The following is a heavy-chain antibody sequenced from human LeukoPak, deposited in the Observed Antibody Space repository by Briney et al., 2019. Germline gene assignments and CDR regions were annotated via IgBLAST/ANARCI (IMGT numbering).Heavy chain of an antibody. CDR1: GFTFSSSA. CDR2: ISDSGECT. J-gene: IGHJ4*02. Sequence: PGGSLRLSCPGSGFTFSSSAMSWVRQAPGQGLDWVSGISDSGECTSYADSVRGRFTITRDNSRNTLYLQMIRLRPEYTAVYYCAKDTSIGKYCTNGVCSPFYYWGQGTLVTVSS. CDR3: AKDTSIGKYCTNGVCSPFYY. V-gene: IGHV3-23*01. D-gene: IGHD2-8*01.